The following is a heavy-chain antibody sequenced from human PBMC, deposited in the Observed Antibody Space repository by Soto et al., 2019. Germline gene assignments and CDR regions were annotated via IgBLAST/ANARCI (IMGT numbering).Heavy chain of an antibody. CDR3: AGRGSGSYYDY. V-gene: IGHV3-23*01. D-gene: IGHD1-26*01. J-gene: IGHJ4*02. Sequence: EVQLLESGGGLVQPGGSLRLSCAASGFTFSSYAMRWVRQAPVKGLEWVSAISGSGDSTYYADSVKGRFTISRDNSKNPLYLQMNSWRAEDTAVYYCAGRGSGSYYDYWGQGTLVTVSS. CDR1: GFTFSSYA. CDR2: ISGSGDST.